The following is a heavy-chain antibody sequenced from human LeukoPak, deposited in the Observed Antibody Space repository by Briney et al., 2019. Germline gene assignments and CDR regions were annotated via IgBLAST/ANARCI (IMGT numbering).Heavy chain of an antibody. J-gene: IGHJ4*02. D-gene: IGHD2-21*02. V-gene: IGHV4-39*02. CDR3: TRDIGDFVSDF. Sequence: SETLSLTCTVSGGSVGSGYYWAWIRPPPGKGLEWIGSIHYGGTTHYNPSLQSRVTISADTSKNQFALDLRSVTAADTAVYYCTRDIGDFVSDFWGQGTLVTVSS. CDR2: IHYGGTT. CDR1: GGSVGSGYY.